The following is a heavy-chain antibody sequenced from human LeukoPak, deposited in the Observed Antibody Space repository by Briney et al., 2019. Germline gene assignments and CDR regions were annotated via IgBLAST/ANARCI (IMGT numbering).Heavy chain of an antibody. CDR2: IYYSGST. V-gene: IGHV4-30-4*08. D-gene: IGHD3-3*01. CDR1: GGSISSGDYY. J-gene: IGHJ3*02. Sequence: PSQTLSLTCTVSGGSISSGDYYWSWIRQPPGKGLEWIGYIYYSGSTYYNPSLKSRVTISVDTSKNQFSLKLSSVTAADTAVYYCARVIITIFGVVTRRTDAFDIWGQGTMVTVSS. CDR3: ARVIITIFGVVTRRTDAFDI.